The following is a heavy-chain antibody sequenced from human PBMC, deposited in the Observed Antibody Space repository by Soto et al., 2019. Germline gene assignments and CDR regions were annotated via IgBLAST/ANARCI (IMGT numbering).Heavy chain of an antibody. D-gene: IGHD6-13*01. V-gene: IGHV1-2*04. Sequence: ASVKVSCKASGYTFTGYYMHWVRQAPGQGLEWMGWISPNSGGTNYAQKFQGWVTMTRDTSISTAYMELSRLRSDDTAVYYCARDRRIAGTNGAFDIWGQGTMVTVSS. J-gene: IGHJ3*02. CDR2: ISPNSGGT. CDR1: GYTFTGYY. CDR3: ARDRRIAGTNGAFDI.